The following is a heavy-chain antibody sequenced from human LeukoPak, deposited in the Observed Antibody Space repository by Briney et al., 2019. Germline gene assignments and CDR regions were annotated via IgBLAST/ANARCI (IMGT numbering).Heavy chain of an antibody. D-gene: IGHD3-3*01. J-gene: IGHJ4*02. CDR2: MNPNSGNT. CDR1: GYTFTSYD. Sequence: GASVKVSCKASGYTFTSYDINWVQQATGQGLEWMGWMNPNSGNTGYAQKFQGRVTMTRDTSTSTVYMELSSLRSEDTAVYYCAREGTIFGVVTSFDYWGQGTLVTVSS. V-gene: IGHV1-8*02. CDR3: AREGTIFGVVTSFDY.